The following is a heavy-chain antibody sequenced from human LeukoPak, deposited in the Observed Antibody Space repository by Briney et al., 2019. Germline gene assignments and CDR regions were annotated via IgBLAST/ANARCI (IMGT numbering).Heavy chain of an antibody. CDR1: GGSISSRGYY. CDR3: ARDLSAGLYGMDV. Sequence: SETLSLTCAVSGGSISSRGYYWGWIRQPPGKGPEWIGSIYYSGSTYYNPSLKSRVTIFVDTSKNQFSLQLNSVTPEDTAVYYCARDLSAGLYGMDVWGQGTTVTVSS. D-gene: IGHD3-16*02. V-gene: IGHV4-39*02. J-gene: IGHJ6*02. CDR2: IYYSGST.